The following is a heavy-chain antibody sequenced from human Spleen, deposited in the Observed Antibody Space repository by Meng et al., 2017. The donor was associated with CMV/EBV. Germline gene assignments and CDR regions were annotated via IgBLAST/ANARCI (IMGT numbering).Heavy chain of an antibody. CDR3: ARSYSSGYYLADAFDY. V-gene: IGHV4-39*07. Sequence: QDAGQRLTKPSKTLSLTCTVSVGSNRSSSYYWGWIRQPPGKGLEWIGNIYYSGSTYYNPSLKSRVTISVDTSKNQFSLKLSSVTAADTAVYYCARSYSSGYYLADAFDYWGQGTLVTVSS. J-gene: IGHJ4*02. D-gene: IGHD3-22*01. CDR1: VGSNRSSSYY. CDR2: IYYSGST.